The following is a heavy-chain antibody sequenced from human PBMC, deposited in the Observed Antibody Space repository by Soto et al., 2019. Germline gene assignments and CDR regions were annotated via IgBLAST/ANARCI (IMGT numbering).Heavy chain of an antibody. CDR3: AKDIGTVSYYYYYGMDV. D-gene: IGHD4-4*01. J-gene: IGHJ6*02. V-gene: IGHV3-9*01. CDR1: GFTFDDYA. Sequence: EVQLVESGGGLVQPGRSLRLSCAASGFTFDDYAMHWVRQAPGKGLEWVSGISWNSGSIGYVDSVKGRFTISRDNAKNSLYLQMNSLRAEDTALYYCAKDIGTVSYYYYYGMDVWGQGTTVTVSS. CDR2: ISWNSGSI.